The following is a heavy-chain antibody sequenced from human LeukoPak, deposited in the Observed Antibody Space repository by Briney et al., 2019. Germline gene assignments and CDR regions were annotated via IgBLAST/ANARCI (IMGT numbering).Heavy chain of an antibody. J-gene: IGHJ5*02. V-gene: IGHV1-18*01. Sequence: GASVKVSCKASGYTFTSYGISWVQQAPGQGLEWMGWISAYNGNTNYAQKLQGRVTMTTDTSTSTAYMELRSLRSDDTAVYYCARVWIAAAGTYWFDPWGQGTLVTVSS. CDR1: GYTFTSYG. CDR2: ISAYNGNT. CDR3: ARVWIAAAGTYWFDP. D-gene: IGHD6-13*01.